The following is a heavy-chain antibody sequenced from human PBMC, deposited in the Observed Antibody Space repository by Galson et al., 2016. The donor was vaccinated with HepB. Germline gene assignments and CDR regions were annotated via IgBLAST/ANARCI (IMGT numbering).Heavy chain of an antibody. J-gene: IGHJ4*02. CDR2: ITTTRYGGKT. D-gene: IGHD6-19*01. V-gene: IGHV3-49*04. Sequence: SLRLSCATSGFTFGDHAMNWVRQAPGKGLEWVGFITTTRYGGKTEYAASVKGRFTISRDDSKSIAYLRVNSLKTEDTGVYFCTRGQTADGWSFAYWGQGTLVTVS. CDR1: GFTFGDHA. CDR3: TRGQTADGWSFAY.